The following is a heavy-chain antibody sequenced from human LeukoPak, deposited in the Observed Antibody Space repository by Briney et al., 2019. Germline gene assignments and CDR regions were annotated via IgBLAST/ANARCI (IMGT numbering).Heavy chain of an antibody. D-gene: IGHD2-15*01. CDR1: GGSTNNYY. CDR3: AKGYCSGGSCYSGFDY. Sequence: PSETLSLTCTVSGGSTNNYYWTWIRQPPGKGLEWIGEINHSGSTNYNPSLKSRVTISVDTSKNQFSLKLSSVTAADTAVYYCAKGYCSGGSCYSGFDYWGQGTLVTASS. V-gene: IGHV4-34*01. J-gene: IGHJ4*02. CDR2: INHSGST.